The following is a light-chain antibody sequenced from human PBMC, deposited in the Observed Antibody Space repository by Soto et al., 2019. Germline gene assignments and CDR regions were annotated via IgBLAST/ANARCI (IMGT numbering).Light chain of an antibody. J-gene: IGLJ1*01. CDR2: EVT. CDR3: VSYTTTSTHV. Sequence: QSVLTQPASVSGSRGQSITISCFGRNTDVGQGKSVSWYQQGPGKAPKLLIFEVTNRPSGISSRFSGPRSGNTASLTISGLQPDDEGDYYCVSYTTTSTHVFGTGTKVTVL. V-gene: IGLV2-14*01. CDR1: NTDVGQGKS.